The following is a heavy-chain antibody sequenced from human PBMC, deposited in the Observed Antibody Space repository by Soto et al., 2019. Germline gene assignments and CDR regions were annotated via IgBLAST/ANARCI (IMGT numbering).Heavy chain of an antibody. V-gene: IGHV1-69*02. CDR1: GGTFSSYT. CDR2: IIPILGIA. Sequence: QVQLVQSGAEVKKPGSSVKVSCKASGGTFSSYTISWVRQAPGQGLEWMGRIIPILGIANYAQKFQGRVTITADKSTSPGYMELSSLRSEETAVYYCAGGYCSSTSCYWYNWFGPWGQGTLVTVSS. D-gene: IGHD2-2*03. CDR3: AGGYCSSTSCYWYNWFGP. J-gene: IGHJ5*02.